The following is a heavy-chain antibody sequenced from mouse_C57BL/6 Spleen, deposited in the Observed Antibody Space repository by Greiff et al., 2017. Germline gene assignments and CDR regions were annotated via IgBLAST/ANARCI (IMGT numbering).Heavy chain of an antibody. Sequence: QVHVKQPGAELVKPGASVKLSCKASGYTFTSYWMQWVKQRPGQGLEWIGEIDPSDSYTNYNQKFKGKATLTVDTSSSTAYMQLSSLTSEDSAVYYCARTKLTVDYWGQGTTLTVSS. CDR1: GYTFTSYW. D-gene: IGHD4-1*01. J-gene: IGHJ2*01. V-gene: IGHV1-50*01. CDR3: ARTKLTVDY. CDR2: IDPSDSYT.